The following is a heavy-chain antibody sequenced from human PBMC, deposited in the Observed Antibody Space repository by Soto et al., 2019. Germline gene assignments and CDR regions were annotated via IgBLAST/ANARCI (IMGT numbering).Heavy chain of an antibody. V-gene: IGHV3-66*01. D-gene: IGHD3-22*01. Sequence: GGSLRLSCAASGFTVSNSYMSWVRQAPGKGLEWVSSIYSGVSTYYADSVKGRFTISRDNSMNTLYLQMNSLRAEDTAVYYCARDRDYRESGGSTKYTIDYWGQGTLVTVSS. CDR2: IYSGVST. J-gene: IGHJ4*01. CDR3: ARDRDYRESGGSTKYTIDY. CDR1: GFTVSNSY.